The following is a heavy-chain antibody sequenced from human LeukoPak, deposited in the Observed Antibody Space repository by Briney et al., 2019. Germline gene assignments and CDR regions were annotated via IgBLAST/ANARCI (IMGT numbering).Heavy chain of an antibody. CDR3: AKGEWLADS. V-gene: IGHV3-30*02. J-gene: IGHJ4*02. Sequence: GSLRLSCEASGFTFSTSGMHWARQAPGKGLEWVAFIRYDGNDKYYADSVKGRFTISRDNSKNSLYLQINTLRPVDTAVYYCAKGEWLADSWGQGTLVTVSS. CDR1: GFTFSTSG. D-gene: IGHD3-3*01. CDR2: IRYDGNDK.